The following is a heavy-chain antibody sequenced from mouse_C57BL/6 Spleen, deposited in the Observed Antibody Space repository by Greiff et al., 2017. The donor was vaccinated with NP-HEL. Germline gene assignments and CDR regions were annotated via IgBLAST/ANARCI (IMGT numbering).Heavy chain of an antibody. CDR1: GYTFTDYE. Sequence: VQLQQSGAELARPGASVTLSCKASGYTFTDYELHWVKQTPVHGLEWIGAIDPETGGSAYNQKFKGKAIQTADKSSSAAYMERRSLTSEDSAVYYCDSYYGSSYGYWGQGTTLTVSS. V-gene: IGHV1-15*01. J-gene: IGHJ2*01. CDR3: DSYYGSSYGY. CDR2: IDPETGGS. D-gene: IGHD1-1*01.